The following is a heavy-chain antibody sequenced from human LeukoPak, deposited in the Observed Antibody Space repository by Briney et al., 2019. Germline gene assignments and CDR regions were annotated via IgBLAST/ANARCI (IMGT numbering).Heavy chain of an antibody. CDR2: INHSGST. Sequence: SETLSLTCTVSGGSISSYYWSWIRQPPGKGLEWIGEINHSGSTNYNPSLKSRVTISVDTSKNQFSLKLSSVTAADTAVYYCARRGRYGAWGQGTLVTVSS. CDR1: GGSISSYY. D-gene: IGHD4-17*01. V-gene: IGHV4-34*01. J-gene: IGHJ5*02. CDR3: ARRGRYGA.